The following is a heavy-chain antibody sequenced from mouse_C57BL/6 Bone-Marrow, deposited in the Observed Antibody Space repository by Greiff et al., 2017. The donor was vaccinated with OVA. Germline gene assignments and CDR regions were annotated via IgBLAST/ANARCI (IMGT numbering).Heavy chain of an antibody. Sequence: VHLVEPGAELVKPGASVKISCKASGYAFSNYWMNWVKQRPGKGLEWIGQIYPGDGDINYNGKFKGKATLTADKSSSTAYMQLSSLTSEDSAVYFCARGAYWGRGTALTVSA. CDR3: ARGAY. V-gene: IGHV1-80*01. J-gene: IGHJ2*01. CDR1: GYAFSNYW. CDR2: IYPGDGDI.